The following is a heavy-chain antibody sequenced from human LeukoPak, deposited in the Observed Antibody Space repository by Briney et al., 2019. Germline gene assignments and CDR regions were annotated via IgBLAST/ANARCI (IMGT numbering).Heavy chain of an antibody. V-gene: IGHV3-23*01. CDR1: GFPFSSNA. Sequence: PGGSLRLSCAASGFPFSSNAMSWVRQAPGEGLEWVSSITDSGGGTQYADSVKGRSTISRDNSKNTLYLQMNSLRAEDTAVYYCAKGSATPYWGQGTLVTVST. J-gene: IGHJ4*02. CDR2: ITDSGGGT. CDR3: AKGSATPY. D-gene: IGHD1-26*01.